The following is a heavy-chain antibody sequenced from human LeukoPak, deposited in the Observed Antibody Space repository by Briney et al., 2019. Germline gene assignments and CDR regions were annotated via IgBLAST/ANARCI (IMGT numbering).Heavy chain of an antibody. V-gene: IGHV5-51*01. Sequence: GESLRISCKGSGYTFSSYWIGWVRQMPGKGLEWMGIIYPGDSDTRYSPSLQGQVTISVDTSIGTAYLQWSSLKASDTAIYYCARQNDFRLNYWGQGTLVTVSS. J-gene: IGHJ4*02. CDR1: GYTFSSYW. CDR3: ARQNDFRLNY. D-gene: IGHD3-3*01. CDR2: IYPGDSDT.